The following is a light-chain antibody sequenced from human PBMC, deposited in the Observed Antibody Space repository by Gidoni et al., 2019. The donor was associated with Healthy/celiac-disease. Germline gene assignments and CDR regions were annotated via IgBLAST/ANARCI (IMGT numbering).Light chain of an antibody. Sequence: DIQMTQSPSTLSASVGDRVTITCRASQSISSWLAWYQQKPGKAPKLLIYDASSLESGVPSRFSGSGSGTEFTLTISSLQPDDFATYYCQQYMGFTFXPXTKVDI. J-gene: IGKJ3*01. V-gene: IGKV1-5*01. CDR2: DAS. CDR1: QSISSW. CDR3: QQYMGFT.